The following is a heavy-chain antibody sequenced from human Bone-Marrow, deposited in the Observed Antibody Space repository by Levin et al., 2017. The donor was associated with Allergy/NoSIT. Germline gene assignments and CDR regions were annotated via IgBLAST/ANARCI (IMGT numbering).Heavy chain of an antibody. CDR3: ARAGWSYGFDV. V-gene: IGHV4-30-4*08. Sequence: SQTLSLTCSVSGGSISSDDHYWSWVRQPPGKGLEWIGYIRHSGTTYYNPSLKRRLRISVDTSKSQFSLKVYSTTAADTAVYYCARAGWSYGFDVWGPGTTVTVSS. CDR1: GGSISSDDHY. CDR2: IRHSGTT. J-gene: IGHJ6*02. D-gene: IGHD2-15*01.